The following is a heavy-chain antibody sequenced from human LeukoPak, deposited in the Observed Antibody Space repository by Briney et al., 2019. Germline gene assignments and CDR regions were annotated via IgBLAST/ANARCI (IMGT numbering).Heavy chain of an antibody. CDR1: GFSFGSYG. CDR2: TWYDGTNQ. D-gene: IGHD6-6*01. J-gene: IGHJ6*02. Sequence: GGSLRLSCAASGFSFGSYGMHWVRQAPGKGLEWVTVTWYDGTNQYYADSVKGRFTVSRDNSKNTLDLQINSLRADDTAVYYCAASRSRNYYYGMDVWGQGTTVTVSS. V-gene: IGHV3-33*01. CDR3: AASRSRNYYYGMDV.